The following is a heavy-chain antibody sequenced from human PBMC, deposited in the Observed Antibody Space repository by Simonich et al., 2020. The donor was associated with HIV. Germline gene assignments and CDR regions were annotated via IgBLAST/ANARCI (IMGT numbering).Heavy chain of an antibody. D-gene: IGHD3-10*01. CDR2: INQSEST. CDR3: ARIGPDYYRGYYYMDV. V-gene: IGHV4-34*01. Sequence: QVQLQQWGAGLLKPSETLSLTCAVYGGPFSGYYWSWIRQPPGKGLEWIGEINQSESTNYNPYLKSRVSISADTSKKQFSLKLSSVTAADTAVYYCARIGPDYYRGYYYMDVWGKGTTVTVSS. J-gene: IGHJ6*03. CDR1: GGPFSGYY.